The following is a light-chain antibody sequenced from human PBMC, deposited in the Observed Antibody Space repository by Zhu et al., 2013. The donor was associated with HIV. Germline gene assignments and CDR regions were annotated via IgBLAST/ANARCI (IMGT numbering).Light chain of an antibody. CDR1: QNIGDS. Sequence: IQMTQSPSTLSASVGDRVTITCRASQNIGDSVAWYQQKPGKAPNVLIYSASSLISGVPSRFSGSGSATEFTLTVSSLQADDFATYYCQQFHGYPWTFGQGTKVEIK. CDR3: QQFHGYPWT. CDR2: SAS. J-gene: IGKJ1*01. V-gene: IGKV1-5*01.